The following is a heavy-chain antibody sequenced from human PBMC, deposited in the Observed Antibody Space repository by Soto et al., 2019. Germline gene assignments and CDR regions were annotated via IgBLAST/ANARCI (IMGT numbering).Heavy chain of an antibody. CDR3: ARIYDSSGYYYFDY. Sequence: GGSLRLSCAASGFTFSSYGMHWVRHAPGKGLEWVAVIWYDGSNKYYADSVKGRFTISRDNSKNTLYLQMNSLRAEDTAVYYCARIYDSSGYYYFDYWGQGTLVTVSS. CDR2: IWYDGSNK. D-gene: IGHD3-22*01. J-gene: IGHJ4*02. V-gene: IGHV3-33*01. CDR1: GFTFSSYG.